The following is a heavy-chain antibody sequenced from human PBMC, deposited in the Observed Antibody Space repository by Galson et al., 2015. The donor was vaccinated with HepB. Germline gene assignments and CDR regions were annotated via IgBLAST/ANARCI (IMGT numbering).Heavy chain of an antibody. CDR1: GYTFTSYY. CDR3: ARGAEMATIVAEYFQH. Sequence: SVKVSCKASGYTFTSYYMHWVRQAPGQGLEWMGIINPSGGSTSYAQKFQGRVTMTRDTSTSTVYMELSSLRSEDTAVYYCARGAEMATIVAEYFQHWGQGTLVTVSS. CDR2: INPSGGST. J-gene: IGHJ1*01. V-gene: IGHV1-46*01. D-gene: IGHD5-24*01.